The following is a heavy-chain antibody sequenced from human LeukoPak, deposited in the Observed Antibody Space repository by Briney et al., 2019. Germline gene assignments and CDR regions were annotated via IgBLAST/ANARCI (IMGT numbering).Heavy chain of an antibody. CDR3: ARGNGSSLAPLDY. D-gene: IGHD6-13*01. J-gene: IGHJ4*02. CDR2: INPNGGGT. CDR1: GNTFSSYY. Sequence: GSVSGSCMASGNTFSSYYIHWVRQDPGQGLEWMGIINPNGGGTTYAQRFQGRVATTRDTSTNTVYMELSSLRSEDTAVYYCARGNGSSLAPLDYWGQ. V-gene: IGHV1-46*01.